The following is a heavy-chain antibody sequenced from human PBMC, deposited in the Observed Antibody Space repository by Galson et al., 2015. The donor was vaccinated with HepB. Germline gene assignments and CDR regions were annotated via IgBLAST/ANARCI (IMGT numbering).Heavy chain of an antibody. CDR2: ISGNGGDT. J-gene: IGHJ3*01. V-gene: IGHV3-23*01. CDR3: AKGDVWGPAAINYGLHV. CDR1: GFSFSSYA. Sequence: SLRLSCAASGFSFSSYAMTWVRQAPGKGLEWVSSISGNGGDTKYGDSVKGRFTIFRDKAKCTLYLQMNSLRAEDTAVYYCAKGDVWGPAAINYGLHVWGQGTLVTVSS. D-gene: IGHD4-17*01.